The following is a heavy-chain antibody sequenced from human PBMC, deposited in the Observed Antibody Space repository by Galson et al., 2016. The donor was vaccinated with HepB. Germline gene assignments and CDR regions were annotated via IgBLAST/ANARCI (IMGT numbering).Heavy chain of an antibody. V-gene: IGHV4-31*11. CDR1: VGSISSGFYY. CDR2: IYYSGST. D-gene: IGHD3/OR15-3a*01. CDR3: ARGNYNDFWSGYYWFDP. Sequence: TLSLTCGVSVGSISSGFYYWSWIRQHPGKGLEWIGYIYYSGSTYYNPSLKSRVTISLDKSKNQFSLKLSSVTAVDTAVYYCARGNYNDFWSGYYWFDPWGQGTLVTVSS. J-gene: IGHJ5*02.